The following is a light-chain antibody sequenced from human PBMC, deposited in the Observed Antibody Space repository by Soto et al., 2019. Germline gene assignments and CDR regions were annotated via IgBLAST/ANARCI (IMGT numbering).Light chain of an antibody. CDR3: QQYGRPPKT. J-gene: IGKJ1*01. V-gene: IGKV3-20*01. CDR1: QSVSSY. Sequence: EIVLTQSPATLSLSPGERATLSCRASQSVSSYLAWYQQKPGQAPRLLIYDSSIRATGIPDRFSGSGSGTDFTLTISRLEPEDFAVYFCQQYGRPPKTFGLGTKVDIK. CDR2: DSS.